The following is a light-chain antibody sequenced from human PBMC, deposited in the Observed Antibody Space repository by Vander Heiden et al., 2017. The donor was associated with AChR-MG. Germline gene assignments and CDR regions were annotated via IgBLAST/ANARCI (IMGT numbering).Light chain of an antibody. Sequence: QSVLTHTPSASGTPGQRVPISCSGSSSNIGRNSVNWYQQFPGTAPKLLMYDNDQRPSGVPDRFSASKSGTSASLAISGLQSEDEAVYHCAAWDDSLNGVVFGGGTTLTVL. J-gene: IGLJ2*01. V-gene: IGLV1-44*01. CDR3: AAWDDSLNGVV. CDR2: DND. CDR1: SSNIGRNS.